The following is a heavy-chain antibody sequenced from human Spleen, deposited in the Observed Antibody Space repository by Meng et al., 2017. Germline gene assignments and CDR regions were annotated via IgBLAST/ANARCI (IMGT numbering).Heavy chain of an antibody. J-gene: IGHJ4*02. CDR3: AGWSRPIAVAGPDPQY. CDR2: INHSGST. Sequence: SETLSLTCAVSGVSFSGYYGSWIRQAPGKGLEWIGEINHSGSTNYNPSLESRATISVDTSPNNLPLKLSSVTAADSAVYYCAGWSRPIAVAGPDPQYWGQGTLVTVSS. CDR1: GVSFSGYY. D-gene: IGHD6-19*01. V-gene: IGHV4-34*01.